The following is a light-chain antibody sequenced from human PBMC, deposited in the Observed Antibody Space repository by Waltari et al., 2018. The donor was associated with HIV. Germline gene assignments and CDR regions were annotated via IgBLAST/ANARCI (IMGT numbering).Light chain of an antibody. CDR2: WAF. J-gene: IGKJ1*01. Sequence: DIVMTQSPDSLAVSLGERATINCKSSQSVLSSSNNKNYLAWYQQKPGQPPNVLIYWAFTRESGVPDRFSGSGSGTDFTLTISSLQAEDVAVYYCQQYYSTPWTFGQGTKVESK. CDR3: QQYYSTPWT. V-gene: IGKV4-1*01. CDR1: QSVLSSSNNKNY.